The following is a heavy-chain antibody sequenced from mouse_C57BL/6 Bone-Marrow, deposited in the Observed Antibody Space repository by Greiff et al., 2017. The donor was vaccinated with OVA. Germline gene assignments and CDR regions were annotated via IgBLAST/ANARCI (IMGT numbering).Heavy chain of an antibody. CDR3: ARDYYGSYYFDY. D-gene: IGHD1-1*01. J-gene: IGHJ2*01. CDR1: GYTFTSYW. Sequence: VQLQQPGAELVKPGASVKLSCKASGYTFTSYWMHWVKQRPGQGLEWIGMIHPNSGSTNYNEKFKSKATLTVDKSSSTAYMQLSSLTSEDSAVYDCARDYYGSYYFDYWGKGTTLTVSS. CDR2: IHPNSGST. V-gene: IGHV1-64*01.